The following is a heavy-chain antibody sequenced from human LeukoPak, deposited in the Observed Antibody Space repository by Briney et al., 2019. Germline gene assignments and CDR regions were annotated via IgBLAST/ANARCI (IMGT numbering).Heavy chain of an antibody. CDR3: ARGPLWYYFDY. V-gene: IGHV4-61*02. D-gene: IGHD2-8*02. Sequence: PSETLSLTCTVSGGSISSGSYYWRWIRQPAGKGLEWIGRIYTSGSTNYNPSPKSRVTISVDTSKNQFSLKLSSVTAADTAVYYCARGPLWYYFDYWGQGTLVTVSS. CDR2: IYTSGST. CDR1: GGSISSGSYY. J-gene: IGHJ4*02.